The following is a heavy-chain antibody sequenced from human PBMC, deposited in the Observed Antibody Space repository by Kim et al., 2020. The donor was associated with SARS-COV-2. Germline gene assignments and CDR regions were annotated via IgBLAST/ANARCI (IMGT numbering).Heavy chain of an antibody. CDR3: ARGSDYDGLDV. Sequence: ASVKVSCKTSGYTFSGFSIHWVRQAPGQGLEWMGWISPNNGATKYAETSQGRVTMTRDTSINTAYLELSRLKFDDTAIYFCARGSDYDGLDVWGRGTTITVSS. CDR1: GYTFSGFS. J-gene: IGHJ6*02. CDR2: ISPNNGAT. V-gene: IGHV1-2*02.